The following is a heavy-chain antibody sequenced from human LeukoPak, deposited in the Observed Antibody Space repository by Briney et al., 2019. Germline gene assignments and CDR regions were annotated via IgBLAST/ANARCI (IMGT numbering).Heavy chain of an antibody. J-gene: IGHJ6*03. CDR3: AKVYSPTYYYYYYMDV. CDR1: GFTFSNYG. Sequence: GGSLRLSCAASGFTFSNYGMNWVRQAPGKGLEWVSAISGSGGSTYYADSVKGRFTISRDNSKNTLYPQMNSLRAEDTAVYYCAKVYSPTYYYYYYMDVWGKGTTVTVSS. V-gene: IGHV3-23*01. D-gene: IGHD6-13*01. CDR2: ISGSGGST.